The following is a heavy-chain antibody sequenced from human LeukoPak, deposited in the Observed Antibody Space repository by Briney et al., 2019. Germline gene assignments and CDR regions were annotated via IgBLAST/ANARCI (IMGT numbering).Heavy chain of an antibody. J-gene: IGHJ4*02. CDR2: IYYSGST. CDR3: ARRKGTNFDY. D-gene: IGHD1-1*01. CDR1: GGSISSSSYY. V-gene: IGHV4-39*01. Sequence: SETLSLTCTVSGGSISSSSYYWGWIRQPPGTGLEWIGSIYYSGSTYYNPSLKSRVTISVDTSKNQFSLKLSSVTAADTAVYYCARRKGTNFDYWGQGTLVTVSS.